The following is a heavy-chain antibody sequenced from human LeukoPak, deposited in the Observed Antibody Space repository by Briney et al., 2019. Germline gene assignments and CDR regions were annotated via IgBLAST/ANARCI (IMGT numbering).Heavy chain of an antibody. D-gene: IGHD2-2*01. CDR2: ISGSGGST. V-gene: IGHV3-23*01. J-gene: IGHJ3*02. Sequence: GGSLRLSCAAPGFTFSSYAMSWVRQAPGKGLEWVSAISGSGGSTYYADSVKGRFTISRDNSKNTLYLQMNSLRAEDTAVYYCATCLLPAAMKVGAFDIWGQGTMVTVSS. CDR1: GFTFSSYA. CDR3: ATCLLPAAMKVGAFDI.